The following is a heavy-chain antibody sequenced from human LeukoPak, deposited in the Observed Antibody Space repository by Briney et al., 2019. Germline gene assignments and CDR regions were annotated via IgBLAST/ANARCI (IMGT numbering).Heavy chain of an antibody. CDR3: ASEKLESNQLWLSDDYYYYMDV. CDR2: IIPIFGTA. CDR1: GGTFSSYA. J-gene: IGHJ6*03. V-gene: IGHV1-69*06. D-gene: IGHD5-18*01. Sequence: GSSVKVSCKASGGTFSSYAISWVRQAPGQGLEWMGGIIPIFGTANYAQKFQGRVTITADKSTSTAYMELSSLRSEDTAVYYCASEKLESNQLWLSDDYYYYMDVWGKGTTVTVSS.